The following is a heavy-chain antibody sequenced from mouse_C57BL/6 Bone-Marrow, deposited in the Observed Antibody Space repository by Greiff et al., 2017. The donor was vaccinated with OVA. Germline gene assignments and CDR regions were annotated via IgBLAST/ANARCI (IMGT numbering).Heavy chain of an antibody. CDR1: GFSLTSYG. V-gene: IGHV2-2*01. CDR2: IWSGGST. J-gene: IGHJ1*03. Sequence: QVQLKESGPGLVQPSQSLSITCTVSGFSLTSYGVHWVRQSPGKGLEWLGVIWSGGSTDYNAAFISRLSISKDNSKSQVFFKMNSLQADDTAIYYCARIDDSDWYFDVWGTGTTVTVSS. CDR3: ARIDDSDWYFDV. D-gene: IGHD2-4*01.